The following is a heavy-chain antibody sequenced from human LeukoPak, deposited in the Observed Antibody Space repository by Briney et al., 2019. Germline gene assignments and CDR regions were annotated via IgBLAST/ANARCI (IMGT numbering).Heavy chain of an antibody. CDR2: IIPIFGTA. D-gene: IGHD2-2*01. V-gene: IGHV1-69*05. J-gene: IGHJ4*02. CDR1: GGTFSSYA. CDR3: ARNGASCSSTSCYVDY. Sequence: SVKVSCKASGGTFSSYAISGVRQAPGQGLEWMGGIIPIFGTANYAQKFQGRVTITTDESTSTAYMELSSLRSEDTAVYYCARNGASCSSTSCYVDYWGQGTLVTVSS.